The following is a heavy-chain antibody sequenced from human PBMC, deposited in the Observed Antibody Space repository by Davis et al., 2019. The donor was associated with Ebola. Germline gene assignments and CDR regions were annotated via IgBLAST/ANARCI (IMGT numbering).Heavy chain of an antibody. CDR1: GNSFSSHW. Sequence: GESLKISCQDSGNSFSSHWIGWVRQMPGKGLEWMGIIFTGDSDTRYSPSFRGQVIISADKSMKTAFLQWSSLKASDSGMYYCASLRRTITGMDDGFDIWGEGTMVTVSS. J-gene: IGHJ3*02. CDR3: ASLRRTITGMDDGFDI. D-gene: IGHD2-8*02. CDR2: IFTGDSDT. V-gene: IGHV5-51*01.